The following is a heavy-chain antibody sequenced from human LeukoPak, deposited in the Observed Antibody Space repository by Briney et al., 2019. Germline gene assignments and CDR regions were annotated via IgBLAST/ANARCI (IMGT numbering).Heavy chain of an antibody. CDR3: ARYPSTYYYDSSGFSYYYGMDV. Sequence: GESLKISCKGSGYSFTSYWIGWVRQMPGKGLEWMGIIYPGDSDTRYSPSFQGQVTISADKSISTAYLQWSSLKASDTAMYYCARYPSTYYYDSSGFSYYYGMDVWGQGTTVTVSS. D-gene: IGHD3-22*01. J-gene: IGHJ6*02. CDR2: IYPGDSDT. V-gene: IGHV5-51*01. CDR1: GYSFTSYW.